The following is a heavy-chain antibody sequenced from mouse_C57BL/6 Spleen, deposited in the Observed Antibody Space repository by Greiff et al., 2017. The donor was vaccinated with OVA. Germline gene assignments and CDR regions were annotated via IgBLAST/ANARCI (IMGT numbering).Heavy chain of an antibody. CDR2: INYDGSST. D-gene: IGHD1-1*01. Sequence: EVKVVESEGGLVQPGSSMKLSCTASGFTFSDYYMAWVRQVPEKGLEWVANINYDGSSTYYLDSLKSRFIISRDNAKNILYLQMSSLKSEDTATYYCARDNYGSINWYFDVWGTGTTVTVSS. J-gene: IGHJ1*03. V-gene: IGHV5-16*01. CDR3: ARDNYGSINWYFDV. CDR1: GFTFSDYY.